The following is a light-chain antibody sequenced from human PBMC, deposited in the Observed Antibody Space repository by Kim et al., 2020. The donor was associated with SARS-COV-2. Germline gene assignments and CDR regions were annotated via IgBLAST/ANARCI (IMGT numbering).Light chain of an antibody. J-gene: IGLJ2*01. CDR2: DVS. CDR3: SSYTSSSTLVV. V-gene: IGLV2-14*03. Sequence: TTNPCTGTSSDVGGYNYVSWYQQHPGKAPKRMIYDVSNRTSGVSNRFSGYKSGNTASLNIYGLQAEDEADYYCSSYTSSSTLVVFGGGTKLTVL. CDR1: SSDVGGYNY.